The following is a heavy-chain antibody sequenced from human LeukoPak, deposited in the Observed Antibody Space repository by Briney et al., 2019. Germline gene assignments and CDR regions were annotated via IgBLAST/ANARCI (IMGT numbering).Heavy chain of an antibody. V-gene: IGHV3-23*01. J-gene: IGHJ4*02. D-gene: IGHD6-19*01. Sequence: GGSLRLSCAASGFTFSNYGMSWVRQAPGKGLEWVSAISGSGGDTHYADSVKGRFTISRDNSKNTLYLQMNSLRAEDTAVYYCAGRPIAVAGPGYWGQGTLVSVSS. CDR3: AGRPIAVAGPGY. CDR2: ISGSGGDT. CDR1: GFTFSNYG.